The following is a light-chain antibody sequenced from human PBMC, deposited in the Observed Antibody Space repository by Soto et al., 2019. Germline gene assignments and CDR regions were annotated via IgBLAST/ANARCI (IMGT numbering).Light chain of an antibody. V-gene: IGKV3-11*01. Sequence: EIVLTQSPATLSLSPGERATLSCRASQSVSSYLAWYQQKPGQAPRLLIYDASNRDTGFPARFSGSGSGTDFTLTISSLEPEDFAVYYCQQRSNWPPYTFGQGTKLEIK. CDR1: QSVSSY. J-gene: IGKJ2*01. CDR2: DAS. CDR3: QQRSNWPPYT.